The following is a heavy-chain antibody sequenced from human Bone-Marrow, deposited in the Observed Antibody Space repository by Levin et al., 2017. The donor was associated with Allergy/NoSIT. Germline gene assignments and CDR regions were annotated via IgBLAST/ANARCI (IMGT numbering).Heavy chain of an antibody. V-gene: IGHV3-66*01. J-gene: IGHJ4*02. CDR3: ATRAVAAPY. Sequence: AGGSLRLSCAASGFTVSNNYMSWVRQAPGKGLECVSVIYSGGDTKYADSVKGRFTISRDNSKNTLYLQMNSLRAEDTAVYYCATRAVAAPYWGQGTLVTVSS. CDR1: GFTVSNNY. CDR2: IYSGGDT. D-gene: IGHD6-19*01.